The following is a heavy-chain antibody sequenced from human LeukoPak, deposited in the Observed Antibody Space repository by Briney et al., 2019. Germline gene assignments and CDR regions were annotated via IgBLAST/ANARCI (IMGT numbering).Heavy chain of an antibody. CDR3: ARGKDYSGTGSSY. D-gene: IGHD3-10*01. J-gene: IGHJ4*02. V-gene: IGHV1-8*01. CDR2: MNPNSGNT. CDR1: GYTFTSYD. Sequence: ASVKFSCKASGYTFTSYDINGVRQATGQGLEWMEWMNPNSGNTGYTQKFQGRVTITKNTSISTPYRDLNSQRCEDAAVYHCARGKDYSGTGSSYCGQGTLVTVYS.